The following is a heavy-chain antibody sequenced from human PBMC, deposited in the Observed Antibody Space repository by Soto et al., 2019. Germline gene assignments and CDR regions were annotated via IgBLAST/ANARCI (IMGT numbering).Heavy chain of an antibody. CDR1: GASISSRDYY. V-gene: IGHV4-30-4*08. D-gene: IGHD3-10*01. CDR2: IYYSGST. J-gene: IGHJ5*02. Sequence: ASETLSLTCSVSGASISSRDYYWGWIRQPPGKGLEWIGYIYYSGSTYYNPSLKSRVTISVDTSKNQFSLKLSSVTAADTAVYYCASFYYYGSGPWGQGTLVTVSS. CDR3: ASFYYYGSGP.